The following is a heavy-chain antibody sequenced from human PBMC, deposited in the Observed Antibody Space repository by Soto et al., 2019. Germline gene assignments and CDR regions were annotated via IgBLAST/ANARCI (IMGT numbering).Heavy chain of an antibody. J-gene: IGHJ3*02. CDR1: GFTFGDYA. Sequence: PGGSLRLSCTASGFTFGDYAMSWVRQAPGKGLEWVVFIRSKAYGGTTEYAASVKGRFTISRDDSKSIAYLQMNSLKTEDTAVYYCTRSGPNYDFWSGYYTDDAFDIWGQGTMVTVSS. CDR2: IRSKAYGGTT. V-gene: IGHV3-49*04. CDR3: TRSGPNYDFWSGYYTDDAFDI. D-gene: IGHD3-3*01.